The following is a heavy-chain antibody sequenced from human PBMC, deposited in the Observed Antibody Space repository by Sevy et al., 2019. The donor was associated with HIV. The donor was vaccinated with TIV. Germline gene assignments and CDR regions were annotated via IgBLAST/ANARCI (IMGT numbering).Heavy chain of an antibody. V-gene: IGHV4-59*01. D-gene: IGHD3-9*01. Sequence: SDTLSLTCTVSGGSISNYYWSWIRQPPGKGLEWIGYIYHTGITKNNPSLKSRVTLSVDTSKNQFSLKLSSVTAADTAVYYCAREPPYYDILAGYSYGIDVWGQGTTVTVSS. CDR3: AREPPYYDILAGYSYGIDV. J-gene: IGHJ6*02. CDR1: GGSISNYY. CDR2: IYHTGIT.